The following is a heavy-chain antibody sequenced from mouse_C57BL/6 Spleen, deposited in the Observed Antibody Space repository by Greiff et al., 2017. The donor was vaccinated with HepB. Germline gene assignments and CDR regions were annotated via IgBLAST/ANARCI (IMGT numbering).Heavy chain of an antibody. V-gene: IGHV1-26*01. J-gene: IGHJ4*01. CDR3: AREGRGNPYYAMDY. Sequence: EVQLQQSGPELVKPGASVKISCKASGYTFTDYYMNWVKQSHGKSLEWIGDINPNNGGTSYNQKFKGKATLTVDKSSSTAYMELRSLTSEDSAVYYCAREGRGNPYYAMDYWGQGTSVTVSS. D-gene: IGHD2-1*01. CDR1: GYTFTDYY. CDR2: INPNNGGT.